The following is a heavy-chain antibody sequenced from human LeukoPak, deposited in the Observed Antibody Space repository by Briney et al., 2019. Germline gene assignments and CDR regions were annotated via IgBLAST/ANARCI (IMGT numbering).Heavy chain of an antibody. Sequence: PGGSLQISCNGSDYSFNSNWDGCVRQMPGKGLEWMGIIWPGNSDTRYSPSFQGQVTISVDKTISTAYLQWSSLKASHSAMYFCASIPVAGSRGAFEIWGQGTMVTVSS. CDR1: DYSFNSNW. D-gene: IGHD6-19*01. CDR3: ASIPVAGSRGAFEI. J-gene: IGHJ3*02. V-gene: IGHV5-51*01. CDR2: IWPGNSDT.